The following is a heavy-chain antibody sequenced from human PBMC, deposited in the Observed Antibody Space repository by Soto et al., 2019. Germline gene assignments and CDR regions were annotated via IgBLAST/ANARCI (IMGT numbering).Heavy chain of an antibody. Sequence: RLRYAASWGNCGNHAVRWIIQNKGKGLEWVSAISGSGGSTYYADSVKGRFTISRDNSKNTLHLQMNSLRAEDTAVYYCATLLFLELFVTLDSHGREIRGQGTTV. CDR2: ISGSGGST. V-gene: IGHV3-23*01. D-gene: IGHD3-3*01. CDR1: WGNCGNHA. J-gene: IGHJ6*02. CDR3: ATLLFLELFVTLDSHGREI.